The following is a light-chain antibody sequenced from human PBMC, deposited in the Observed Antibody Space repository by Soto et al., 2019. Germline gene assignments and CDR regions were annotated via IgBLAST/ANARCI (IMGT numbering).Light chain of an antibody. V-gene: IGLV2-14*01. J-gene: IGLJ2*01. CDR2: EVS. CDR1: SSDVGAYNY. Sequence: QSVLTQPASVSGSPGQSITISCTGTSSDVGAYNYVSWYQQHPGEAPKLMIYEVSHRPSGVSNRFSGSKSGNTAFLTISGLQAEDEADYSCSSYTSSNTLIFGGGTQLTVL. CDR3: SSYTSSNTLI.